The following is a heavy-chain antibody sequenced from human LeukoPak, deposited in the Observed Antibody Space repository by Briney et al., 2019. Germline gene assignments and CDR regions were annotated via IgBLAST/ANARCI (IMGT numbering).Heavy chain of an antibody. CDR1: GFTFSSYS. Sequence: GGSLRLSCAASGFTFSSYSMNWVRQAPGKGLEWVSSISSSSSYIYYADSMKGRFTMSRDNAENSLSLQMSSLKAEDTAIYYCARLDYSRVYVYWGQGTLVTVSS. CDR2: ISSSSSYI. D-gene: IGHD4-11*01. CDR3: ARLDYSRVYVY. J-gene: IGHJ4*02. V-gene: IGHV3-21*01.